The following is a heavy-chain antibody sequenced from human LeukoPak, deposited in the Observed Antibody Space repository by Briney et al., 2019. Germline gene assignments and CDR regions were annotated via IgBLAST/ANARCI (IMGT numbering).Heavy chain of an antibody. CDR3: ASSGIPVGYYYYYMDV. Sequence: GASVKVSCKASGYTFTSYGISWVRQAPGQGLERMGWISAYNGNTNYAQKLQGRVTMTTNTSTSTAYMELRSLRSDDTAVYYCASSGIPVGYYYYYMDVWGKGTTVTVSS. CDR2: ISAYNGNT. V-gene: IGHV1-18*01. J-gene: IGHJ6*03. CDR1: GYTFTSYG. D-gene: IGHD1-26*01.